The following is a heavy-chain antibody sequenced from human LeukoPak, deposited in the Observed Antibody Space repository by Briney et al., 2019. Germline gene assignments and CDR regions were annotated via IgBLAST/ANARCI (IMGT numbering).Heavy chain of an antibody. D-gene: IGHD2-15*01. CDR1: GYSFTNYW. J-gene: IGHJ4*02. Sequence: GESLKISCKGSGYSFTNYWIGWVRQMPGRGLEWMGIIYPFDSDTRYSPSFQGQVAISADKSISPAYLQWNSLKASDIAMYYCARQLCSGGTCYLDFWGQGTLVTVSS. V-gene: IGHV5-51*01. CDR3: ARQLCSGGTCYLDF. CDR2: IYPFDSDT.